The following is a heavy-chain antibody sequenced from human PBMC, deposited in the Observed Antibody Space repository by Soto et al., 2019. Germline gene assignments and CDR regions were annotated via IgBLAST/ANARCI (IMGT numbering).Heavy chain of an antibody. CDR1: GGTFSSYT. CDR3: ARGKYYYDVSGNFDY. D-gene: IGHD3-22*01. CDR2: VIPILGIT. V-gene: IGHV1-69*02. J-gene: IGHJ4*02. Sequence: SVKVSCKASGGTFSSYTFSWLRQAPGQGLEWMGRVIPILGITNYAQKFQGRVAITADKFTSTAYMELSSLRSEDTAMYYCARGKYYYDVSGNFDYWGQGTLVTVSS.